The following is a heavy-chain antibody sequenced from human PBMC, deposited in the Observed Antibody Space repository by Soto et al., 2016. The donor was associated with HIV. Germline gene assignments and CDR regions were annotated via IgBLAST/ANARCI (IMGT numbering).Heavy chain of an antibody. J-gene: IGHJ4*02. CDR1: GFIFSTYA. CDR2: ISSDESNK. CDR3: LPDLGSLYYDS. Sequence: VQLVESGGGVVQPGRSLRLSCAASGFIFSTYAMHWVRQAPGKGLEWVALISSDESNKYYTDSVKGRFTISRDNSKNTLYLQMNSLRAEDTAVYYCLPDLGSLYYDSWGQGTLVTVSS. D-gene: IGHD3-10*01. V-gene: IGHV3-30*04.